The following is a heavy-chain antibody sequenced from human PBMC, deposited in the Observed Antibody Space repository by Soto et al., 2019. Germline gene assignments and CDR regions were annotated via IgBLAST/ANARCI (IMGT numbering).Heavy chain of an antibody. J-gene: IGHJ6*02. CDR1: GYSFTDYH. V-gene: IGHV1-2*04. CDR3: ARGDSTDCSNGVCSFFYNHDMDV. Sequence: ASVKVSCKASGYSFTDYHIHWVRQAPGQGLEWLGRINPKSGGTSAAQKFQGWVTMTTDTSISTASMELTRLTSDDPAIYYCARGDSTDCSNGVCSFFYNHDMDVWGQGTTVTVSS. D-gene: IGHD2-8*01. CDR2: INPKSGGT.